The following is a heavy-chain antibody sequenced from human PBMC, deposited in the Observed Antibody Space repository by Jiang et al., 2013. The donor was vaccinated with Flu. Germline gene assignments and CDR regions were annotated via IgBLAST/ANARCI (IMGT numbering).Heavy chain of an antibody. CDR2: IDWDDDK. CDR1: GFSLSTSGMC. D-gene: IGHD3-10*01. CDR3: TRIRSPYGSGSYYNVPFDY. J-gene: IGHJ4*02. V-gene: IGHV2-70*11. Sequence: KPTQTLTLTCTFSGFSLSTSGMCVSWIHQPPGKALEWLARIDWDDDKYYSTSLKTRLTISKDTSKNQVVLTMTNMDPVDTATYYCTRIRSPYGSGSYYNVPFDYWGQGTLVTVSS.